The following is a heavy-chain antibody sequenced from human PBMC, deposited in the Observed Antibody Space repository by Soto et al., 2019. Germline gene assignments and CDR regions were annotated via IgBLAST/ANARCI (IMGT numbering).Heavy chain of an antibody. Sequence: EVQLVESGGGLVQPGGSLRLSCAASGFSVSDNYMNWVRQAPGKGLEWVSVTYIGGSTYYADSVKGRFTISRDNSKNTLSLQMNSRRAEDTAVYYCARDRSQAGMDVWGQGTTVTVSS. D-gene: IGHD1-26*01. J-gene: IGHJ6*02. V-gene: IGHV3-66*01. CDR1: GFSVSDNY. CDR2: TYIGGST. CDR3: ARDRSQAGMDV.